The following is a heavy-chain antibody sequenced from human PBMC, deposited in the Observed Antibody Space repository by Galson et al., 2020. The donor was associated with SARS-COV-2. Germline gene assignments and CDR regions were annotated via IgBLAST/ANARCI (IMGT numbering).Heavy chain of an antibody. V-gene: IGHV3-73*01. CDR1: GLTFSDSP. CDR2: IRSNANNYAT. CDR3: TRLPPGSRSFWDTFDL. Sequence: RGPLRLSCPTSGLTFSDSPMYWFRQVAGKGLEWVGRIRSNANNYATAYAASLKGRVTISRDDSKNTAYLQMNSLKTEYTAVYYCTRLPPGSRSFWDTFDLWGQGTVVSASS. D-gene: IGHD6-6*01. J-gene: IGHJ3*01.